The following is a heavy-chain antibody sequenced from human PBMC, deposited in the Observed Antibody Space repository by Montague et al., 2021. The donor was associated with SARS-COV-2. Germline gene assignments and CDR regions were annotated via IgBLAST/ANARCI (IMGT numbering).Heavy chain of an antibody. J-gene: IGHJ3*02. Sequence: SETLSLTCTVSGASISSRSYYWGWIRQPPGKGLEWIGFKYYSGSTYYNPTLKSRVTISVDTSKNQLSLKLSSVTAADTAVYYCARFPTSYYYDSKAAPATPDAFDIWGQGTMVTVSS. CDR3: ARFPTSYYYDSKAAPATPDAFDI. CDR1: GASISSRSYY. CDR2: KYYSGST. D-gene: IGHD3-22*01. V-gene: IGHV4-39*01.